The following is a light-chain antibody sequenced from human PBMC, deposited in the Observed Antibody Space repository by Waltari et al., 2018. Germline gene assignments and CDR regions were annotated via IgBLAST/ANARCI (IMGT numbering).Light chain of an antibody. V-gene: IGLV1-51*01. CDR1: SSNMGNHF. CDR2: ENN. CDR3: GSWDSSLSTVI. Sequence: QSILTQPTYESAAPGQKVTLSCSGGSSNMGNHFLSLYQHLPGTAPQLLIYENNKRPSGIPDRFSGSKSGTSATLGITGLQTGDEADYYCGSWDSSLSTVIFGGGTKLTVL. J-gene: IGLJ2*01.